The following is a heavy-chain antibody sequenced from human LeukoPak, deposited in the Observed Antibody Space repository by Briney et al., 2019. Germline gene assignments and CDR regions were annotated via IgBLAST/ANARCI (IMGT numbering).Heavy chain of an antibody. CDR1: GASVNSGSYY. CDR2: IYYSGST. Sequence: PSETLSLTCTVSGASVNSGSYYWSWIRQPPGKGLEWLGNIYYSGSTYYNSSLTSQVSISVDTSKNQFSLKLSSVTAADTAAYYCARGRGYCRGGSCYTDLGFDYWGQGTLVTVSS. V-gene: IGHV4-61*01. D-gene: IGHD2-15*01. J-gene: IGHJ4*02. CDR3: ARGRGYCRGGSCYTDLGFDY.